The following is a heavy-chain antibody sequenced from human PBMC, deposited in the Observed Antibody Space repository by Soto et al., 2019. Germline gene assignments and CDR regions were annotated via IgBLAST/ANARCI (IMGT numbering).Heavy chain of an antibody. J-gene: IGHJ3*02. D-gene: IGHD3-22*01. V-gene: IGHV4-31*03. CDR3: ARFVDYDDSSVPDAFDI. Sequence: SETLSLTCTVSGGSISSGGYYWSWIRQHPGKGLEWIGYIYYSGSTYYNPSLKSRVTISVDTSKNQFSLKLSSVTAADTAVYSCARFVDYDDSSVPDAFDIWGQGTMVTVSS. CDR1: GGSISSGGYY. CDR2: IYYSGST.